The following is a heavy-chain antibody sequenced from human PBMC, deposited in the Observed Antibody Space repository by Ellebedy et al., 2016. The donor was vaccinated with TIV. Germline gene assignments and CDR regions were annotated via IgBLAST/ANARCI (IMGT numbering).Heavy chain of an antibody. CDR3: ARGLREWLRYYYFDY. Sequence: GESLKISXTASGFTFSSYAMHWVRQAPGQGLEWMGWINPNSGGTNYAQKFQGRVTMTRDTSISTAYMELSRLRSDDTAVYYCARGLREWLRYYYFDYWGQGTLVTVSS. D-gene: IGHD5-12*01. CDR2: INPNSGGT. V-gene: IGHV1-2*02. CDR1: GFTFSSYA. J-gene: IGHJ4*02.